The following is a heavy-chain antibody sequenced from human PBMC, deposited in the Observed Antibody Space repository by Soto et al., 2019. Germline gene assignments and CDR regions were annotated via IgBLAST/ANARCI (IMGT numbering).Heavy chain of an antibody. V-gene: IGHV3-7*01. D-gene: IGHD6-25*01. Sequence: GGSLRLSCAASGFTFSSYWMSWVRQAPGKGLEWVANIKQDGSEKYYVDSVKGRFTISRDNAKNSLYLQMNSLRAEDTAVYYCARGPYGYPTAPFDYWGQGTLVTVSS. J-gene: IGHJ4*02. CDR2: IKQDGSEK. CDR1: GFTFSSYW. CDR3: ARGPYGYPTAPFDY.